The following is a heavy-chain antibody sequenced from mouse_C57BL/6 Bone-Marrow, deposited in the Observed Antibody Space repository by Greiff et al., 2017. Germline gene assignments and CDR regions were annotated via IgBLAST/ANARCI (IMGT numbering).Heavy chain of an antibody. CDR3: ARRRLRLFAY. J-gene: IGHJ3*01. D-gene: IGHD2-4*01. Sequence: EVMLVESGGDLVKPGGSLKLPCAASGFTFSSYGMSWVRQTPDKRLEWVATISSGGSYTYYPDSVKGRFTISRANAKNPVYMQLSSLKSEDTAMYCCARRRLRLFAYWGQGTMGTVSA. CDR1: GFTFSSYG. CDR2: ISSGGSYT. V-gene: IGHV5-6*02.